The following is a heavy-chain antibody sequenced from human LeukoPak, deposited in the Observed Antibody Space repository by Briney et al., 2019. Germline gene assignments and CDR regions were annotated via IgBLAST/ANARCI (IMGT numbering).Heavy chain of an antibody. CDR1: GGSISGYY. D-gene: IGHD3-16*01. Sequence: SETLSLTCTVSGGSISGYYWSWIRQPAGKGLEWIGRIYTSGNTNYTPSLKSRVTMSVDTSKNQFSLKLSSVTAADTAVYYCARDRSYETRIVDFWGQGTLVTVSS. CDR2: IYTSGNT. V-gene: IGHV4-4*07. J-gene: IGHJ4*02. CDR3: ARDRSYETRIVDF.